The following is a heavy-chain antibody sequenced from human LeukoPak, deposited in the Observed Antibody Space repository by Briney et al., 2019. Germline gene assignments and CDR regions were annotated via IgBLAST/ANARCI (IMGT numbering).Heavy chain of an antibody. J-gene: IGHJ5*02. V-gene: IGHV3-53*01. CDR3: ARLSPLYSSSWYKWFDP. Sequence: GGSLRLSCAASGFTVSSNYMSWVRQAPGKGLEWVSVIYSGGSTYYADSVKGRFTISRDNSKNTLYLQMNSLRAEDTAVYYCARLSPLYSSSWYKWFDPWGQGTLVTVSS. D-gene: IGHD6-13*01. CDR2: IYSGGST. CDR1: GFTVSSNY.